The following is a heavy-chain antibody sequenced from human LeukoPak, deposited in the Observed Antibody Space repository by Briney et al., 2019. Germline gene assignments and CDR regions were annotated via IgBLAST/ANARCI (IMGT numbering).Heavy chain of an antibody. V-gene: IGHV3-66*01. CDR3: ARVGDEVAYTRGYLDH. CDR1: GFTVSSNY. Sequence: GGSLRLSCAASGFTVSSNYMSWVRQAPGKGLEWVSVLYSGGSTYYADSVKGRFTISRDNSKNTLYLQMNSLRAEDTAMYYCARVGDEVAYTRGYLDHWGQGTLVTVSS. J-gene: IGHJ4*02. CDR2: LYSGGST. D-gene: IGHD5-12*01.